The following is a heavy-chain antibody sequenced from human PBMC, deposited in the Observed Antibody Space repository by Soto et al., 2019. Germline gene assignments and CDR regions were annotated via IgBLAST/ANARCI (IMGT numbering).Heavy chain of an antibody. CDR1: GGSPGSYY. CDR3: ARGPNYYNSARGWFDP. V-gene: IGHV4-59*08. J-gene: IGHJ5*02. D-gene: IGHD3-10*01. CDR2: IYYSGST. Sequence: SETLSLTCTVSGGSPGSYYWSWIRQPPGKGLEWIGYIYYSGSTYYNPSLKSRVTISVDTSKNQFSLKLSSVTAADTAVYYCARGPNYYNSARGWFDPWGRGTLVTVSS.